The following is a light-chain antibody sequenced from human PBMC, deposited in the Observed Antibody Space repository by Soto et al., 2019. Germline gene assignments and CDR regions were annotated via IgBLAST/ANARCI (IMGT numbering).Light chain of an antibody. J-gene: IGLJ1*01. CDR3: QSYDISLSGV. CDR1: SSNIGAGYD. CDR2: ENS. V-gene: IGLV1-40*01. Sequence: QAVVTQPPSVSGAPGQRVTISCTGSSSNIGAGYDVHWYQQLPGTAPKLLIYENSNRPSGVPDRFSGSKSGTSASLAITGLQAEDEADYYCQSYDISLSGVFGTGTKLTVL.